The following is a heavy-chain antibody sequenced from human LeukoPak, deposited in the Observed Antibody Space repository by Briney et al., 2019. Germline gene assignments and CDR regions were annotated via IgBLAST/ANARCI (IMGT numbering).Heavy chain of an antibody. CDR3: AKGGDYGDYVFDN. Sequence: GGSLRLSCAASGFTFNNFAMTWVRQAPGKGLEWVSSILGSGDGTSYVDSVKGRFTISRDNSKNTLYLQMDSLRAEDTAVYYCAKGGDYGDYVFDNWGQGTLVTVSS. CDR1: GFTFNNFA. D-gene: IGHD4-17*01. J-gene: IGHJ4*02. CDR2: ILGSGDGT. V-gene: IGHV3-23*01.